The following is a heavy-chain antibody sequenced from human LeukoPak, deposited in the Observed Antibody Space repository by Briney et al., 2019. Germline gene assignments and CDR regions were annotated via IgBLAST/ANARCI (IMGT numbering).Heavy chain of an antibody. CDR3: ARVERWLQLVWFDP. J-gene: IGHJ5*02. CDR2: INHSGST. CDR1: GGSFSGYY. V-gene: IGHV4-34*01. D-gene: IGHD5-24*01. Sequence: PSETLSLTCAVYGGSFSGYYWSWIRQPPGKGLEWIGEINHSGSTNYNPSLKSRVTISVDTSKNQFSLKLSSVTAADTAVYYCARVERWLQLVWFDPWGQGTLVTVSS.